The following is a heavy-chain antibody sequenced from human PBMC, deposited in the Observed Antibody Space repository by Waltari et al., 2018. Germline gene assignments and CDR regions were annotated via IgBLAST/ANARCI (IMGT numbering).Heavy chain of an antibody. Sequence: QVTLKESGPALVKPTQTLTLTCTFSGFSLSTSGMRVSWIRQPPGKALEWLARIDWDADKFYSTSLKTRPTISKDTSKNQVVLTMTNMDPVATSTYYCARIPPGHLGEYPDDWGQGTLVTVSS. CDR3: ARIPPGHLGEYPDD. CDR1: GFSLSTSGMR. V-gene: IGHV2-70*04. CDR2: IDWDADK. J-gene: IGHJ4*02. D-gene: IGHD4-17*01.